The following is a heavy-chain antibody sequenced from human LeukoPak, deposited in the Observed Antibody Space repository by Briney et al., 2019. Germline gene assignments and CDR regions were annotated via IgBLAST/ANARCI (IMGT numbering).Heavy chain of an antibody. J-gene: IGHJ4*02. CDR2: IKQDGSEK. CDR1: GFTFSSYW. V-gene: IGHV3-7*01. D-gene: IGHD5-24*01. CDR3: ARVHGYNYFDY. Sequence: GGSLRLSCAASGFTFSSYWMSWVRQAPGKGLEWVANIKQDGSEKYYVDSVKGRFTISRDNAKNSLYLQMNSLRAEDTAAYYCARVHGYNYFDYWGRGTLVTVSS.